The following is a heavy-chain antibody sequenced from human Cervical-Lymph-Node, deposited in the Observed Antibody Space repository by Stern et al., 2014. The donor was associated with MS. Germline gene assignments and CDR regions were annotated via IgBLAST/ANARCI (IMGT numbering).Heavy chain of an antibody. CDR3: VLPSTVTTAAFDV. CDR1: GGTFTSLS. D-gene: IGHD4-17*01. Sequence: VQLVESGAEVKKPGSSVKVSCKASGGTFTSLSINWVRQVPGPSLEWMGGISPIFDTPNFAQKFQGRVTITADSSTSTVYMALNSLRSDDTAVYYCVLPSTVTTAAFDVWGRGTMVTVSS. J-gene: IGHJ3*01. V-gene: IGHV1-69*06. CDR2: ISPIFDTP.